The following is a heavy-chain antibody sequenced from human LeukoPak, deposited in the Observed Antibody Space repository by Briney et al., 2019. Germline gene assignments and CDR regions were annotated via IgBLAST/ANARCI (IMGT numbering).Heavy chain of an antibody. Sequence: GASVKVSCKASGGTFSSYAISWVRQAPGQGLEWMGWISAYNGNTNYAQKLQGRVTMTTDTSTSTAYMELRSLRSDDTAVYYCARDHPIFHYDFWSGLETNMGIHSYGMDVWGQGTTVTVSS. CDR3: ARDHPIFHYDFWSGLETNMGIHSYGMDV. CDR2: ISAYNGNT. D-gene: IGHD3-3*01. CDR1: GGTFSSYA. V-gene: IGHV1-18*01. J-gene: IGHJ6*02.